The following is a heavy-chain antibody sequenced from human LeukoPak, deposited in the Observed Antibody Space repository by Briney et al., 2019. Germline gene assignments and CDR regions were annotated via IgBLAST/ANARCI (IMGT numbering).Heavy chain of an antibody. CDR3: ARSIAWRGWFDP. V-gene: IGHV3-30*04. CDR1: GFTFSSYA. CDR2: ISYDGGNK. J-gene: IGHJ5*02. D-gene: IGHD1-1*01. Sequence: GRSLRLSCAASGFTFSSYAMHWVRQAPGKGLEWVAVISYDGGNKYYADSVKGRFTISRDKSKNTLYLQMNSLRAEDTAVYYCARSIAWRGWFDPWGQGTLVTVSS.